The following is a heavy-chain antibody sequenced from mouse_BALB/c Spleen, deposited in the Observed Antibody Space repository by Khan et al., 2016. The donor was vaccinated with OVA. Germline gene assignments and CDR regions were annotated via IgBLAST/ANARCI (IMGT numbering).Heavy chain of an antibody. CDR2: IAPANGNT. J-gene: IGHJ1*01. V-gene: IGHV14-3*02. D-gene: IGHD6-1*01. CDR1: GYNIKDTY. Sequence: EVQLQESGAELVKPGASVKLSCKATGYNIKDTYIQWVKQRPEQGLEWIGRIAPANGNTKYDQRFKGKATITADTSSNTSFLQLSSLTSEDTAVYDCSHPSHDPRHFEDWGAGTTVTVSS. CDR3: SHPSHDPRHFED.